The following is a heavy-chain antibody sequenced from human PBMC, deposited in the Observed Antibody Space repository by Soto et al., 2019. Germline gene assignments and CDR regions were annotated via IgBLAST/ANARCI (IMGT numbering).Heavy chain of an antibody. J-gene: IGHJ4*02. CDR1: GGTFSSYA. D-gene: IGHD2-21*02. V-gene: IGHV1-69*06. CDR3: ARERRSVVVTAIPWGHFDY. CDR2: IIPIFGTA. Sequence: SVKVSCKASGGTFSSYAISWVRQAPGQGLEWMGGIIPIFGTANYAQKFQGRVTITADKSTSTAYMELSSLRSEDTAVYYCARERRSVVVTAIPWGHFDYWGQGTLVTVSS.